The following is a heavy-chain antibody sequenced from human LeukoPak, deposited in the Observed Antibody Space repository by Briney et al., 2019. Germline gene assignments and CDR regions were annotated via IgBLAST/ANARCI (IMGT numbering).Heavy chain of an antibody. CDR1: GYTFTSYG. Sequence: GASVKVSCKASGYTFTSYGISWVRQAPGQGLEWMGWISAYNGNTNYAQKLQGRVTMTTDTSTSTAYMELRSLRSDDTAVYYCAKTYYYDSSGYSPFDYWGQGTLVTVSS. CDR2: ISAYNGNT. CDR3: AKTYYYDSSGYSPFDY. V-gene: IGHV1-18*01. D-gene: IGHD3-22*01. J-gene: IGHJ4*02.